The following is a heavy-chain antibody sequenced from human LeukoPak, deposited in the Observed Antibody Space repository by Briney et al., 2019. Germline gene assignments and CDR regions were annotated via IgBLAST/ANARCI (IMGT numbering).Heavy chain of an antibody. D-gene: IGHD3-3*01. J-gene: IGHJ6*03. CDR1: GGSISTYY. CDR3: AREYTIFGVVNPGYYMDV. CDR2: VYYTGST. Sequence: PSETLSLTCTVSGGSISTYYWTWIRQPPGKRLEWIGYVYYTGSTNYNPSLKSRVTISVDTSKNQFSLKLSSVTAADTAVYYCAREYTIFGVVNPGYYMDVWGKGTTVTVSS. V-gene: IGHV4-59*01.